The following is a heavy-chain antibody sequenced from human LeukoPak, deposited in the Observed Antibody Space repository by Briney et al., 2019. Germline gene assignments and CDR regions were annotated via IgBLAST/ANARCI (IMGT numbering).Heavy chain of an antibody. CDR3: ARGRIQPAKTYYFDY. CDR2: ISYDGSNK. D-gene: IGHD5-18*01. CDR1: GFTFSSYA. V-gene: IGHV3-30*04. Sequence: GGSLRLSCAASGFTFSSYAMHWVRQAPGKGLEWVAVISYDGSNKYYADSVKGRFTISRDNSKNTLYLQMNSLRAEDTAVYYCARGRIQPAKTYYFDYWGQGTLVTVSS. J-gene: IGHJ4*02.